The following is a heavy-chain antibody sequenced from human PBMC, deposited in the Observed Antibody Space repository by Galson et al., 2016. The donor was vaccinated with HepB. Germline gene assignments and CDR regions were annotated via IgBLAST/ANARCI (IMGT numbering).Heavy chain of an antibody. D-gene: IGHD2-15*01. Sequence: SLRLSCAASGFSFSDYSMNWVRQAPGKGLEWVSSISSGGSHIYYADSVKGRFIISRDNAKNSLYLQMNSLRAEDTSVYYCARSGILPANWFDPWGQGTVVTVSS. CDR1: GFSFSDYS. J-gene: IGHJ5*02. V-gene: IGHV3-21*01. CDR3: ARSGILPANWFDP. CDR2: ISSGGSHI.